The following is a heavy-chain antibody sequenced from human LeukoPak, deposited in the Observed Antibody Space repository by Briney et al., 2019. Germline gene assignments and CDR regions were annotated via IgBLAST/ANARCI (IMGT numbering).Heavy chain of an antibody. CDR1: GYTFTGYY. D-gene: IGHD6-13*01. V-gene: IGHV1-8*02. Sequence: ASVKVSCKASGYTFTGYYMHWVRQAPGQGLEWMGWINPNSGNTGYAQKFQGRVTMTRNTSISTAYMELSSLRSEDTAVYYCARSIAAAGPNWFDPWGQGTLVTVSS. J-gene: IGHJ5*02. CDR2: INPNSGNT. CDR3: ARSIAAAGPNWFDP.